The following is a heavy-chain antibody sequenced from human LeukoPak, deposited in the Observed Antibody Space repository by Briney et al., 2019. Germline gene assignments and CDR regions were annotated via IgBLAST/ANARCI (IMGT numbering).Heavy chain of an antibody. V-gene: IGHV4-4*02. CDR2: IYHSGST. D-gene: IGHD6-6*01. J-gene: IGHJ4*02. Sequence: SGTLSLTCAVSGGSISSSNWWGWVRQPPGKGLEWIGEIYHSGSTNYNPSLKSRVTISVDKSKNQFSLKLSSVTAADTAVYYCARDKSSIAARRGAYYFDYWGQGTLVTVSS. CDR3: ARDKSSIAARRGAYYFDY. CDR1: GGSISSSNW.